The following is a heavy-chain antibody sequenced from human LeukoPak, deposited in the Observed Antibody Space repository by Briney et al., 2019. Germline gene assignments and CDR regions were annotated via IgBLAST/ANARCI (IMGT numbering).Heavy chain of an antibody. J-gene: IGHJ4*02. CDR3: ARGRQLWLQYYFDY. D-gene: IGHD5-18*01. Sequence: PSETLSLTCTVSGGSISSYYWSRIRQPPGKGLEWIGYIYYSGSTNYNPSLKSRVTISVDTSKNQFSLKLSSVTAADTAVYYCARGRQLWLQYYFDYWGQGTLVTVSS. CDR1: GGSISSYY. V-gene: IGHV4-59*01. CDR2: IYYSGST.